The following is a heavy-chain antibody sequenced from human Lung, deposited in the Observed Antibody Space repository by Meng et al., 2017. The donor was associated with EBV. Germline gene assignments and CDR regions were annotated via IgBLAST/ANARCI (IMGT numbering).Heavy chain of an antibody. CDR2: IYHSGST. V-gene: IGHV4-4*02. Sequence: QGQLQESGPGMVEPSGTLYLTCAVSGGSISSSNWWSWVRQPPGKGLEWIGEIYHSGSTNYNPSLKSRVTISVDKSKNQFSLKLSSVTAADTAVYYCARGKLSGYRYFDYWGQGTLVTVSS. D-gene: IGHD3-3*01. CDR1: GGSISSSNW. CDR3: ARGKLSGYRYFDY. J-gene: IGHJ4*02.